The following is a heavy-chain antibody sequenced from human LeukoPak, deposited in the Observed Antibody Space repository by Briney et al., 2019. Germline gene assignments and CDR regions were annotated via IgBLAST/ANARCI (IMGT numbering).Heavy chain of an antibody. D-gene: IGHD5-24*01. J-gene: IGHJ3*02. Sequence: PGGSLRLSCAASGFTFSSYAMSWVRQAPGKGLEWVSAISGSGGSTYYADSVKGRFTISRDNSKNTLYLQMGSLRAEDLAVYYCARGTDKVATNAFDIWGQGTMVTVSS. V-gene: IGHV3-23*01. CDR1: GFTFSSYA. CDR3: ARGTDKVATNAFDI. CDR2: ISGSGGST.